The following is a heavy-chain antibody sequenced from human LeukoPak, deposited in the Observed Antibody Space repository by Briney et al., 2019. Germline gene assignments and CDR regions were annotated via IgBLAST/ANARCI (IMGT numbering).Heavy chain of an antibody. D-gene: IGHD3-22*01. V-gene: IGHV1-2*02. CDR1: GYTFTGYY. CDR3: ARPYYYDSSDAFDI. CDR2: INPNSGGT. J-gene: IGHJ3*02. Sequence: ASVKVSCKASGYTFTGYYMHWVRQAPGQGLEWMGWINPNSGGTNYAQKFRGRVTMTRDTSISTAYMELSRLRSDDTAVYYCARPYYYDSSDAFDIWGQGTMVTVSS.